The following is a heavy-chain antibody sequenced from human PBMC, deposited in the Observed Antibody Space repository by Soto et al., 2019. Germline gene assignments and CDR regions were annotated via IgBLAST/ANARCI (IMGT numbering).Heavy chain of an antibody. D-gene: IGHD3-16*01. Sequence: KPSETLTLTCAVYGRFLSESYWTWIRQPPGKGLEWIGEINHVGGTNYNPSLKSRVTMSVDTSQNQFSLRLISVTAADTAMYFCVRIRYQLPSSVLWLDPWGQGTPVTVSS. CDR2: INHVGGT. CDR3: VRIRYQLPSSVLWLDP. V-gene: IGHV4-34*01. J-gene: IGHJ5*02. CDR1: GRFLSESY.